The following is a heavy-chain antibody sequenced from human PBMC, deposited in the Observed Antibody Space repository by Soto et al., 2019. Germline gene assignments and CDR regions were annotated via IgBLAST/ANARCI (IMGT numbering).Heavy chain of an antibody. V-gene: IGHV1-2*04. CDR3: ARGGYDFWSGSDY. Sequence: VASVKVSCKASGYTFTGYYMHWVRQAPGQGLEWMGWINPNSGGTNYAQKFQGWVTMTRDTSISTAYMELSRLRSDDTAVYYCARGGYDFWSGSDYWGQGTLVTVSS. D-gene: IGHD3-3*01. J-gene: IGHJ4*02. CDR1: GYTFTGYY. CDR2: INPNSGGT.